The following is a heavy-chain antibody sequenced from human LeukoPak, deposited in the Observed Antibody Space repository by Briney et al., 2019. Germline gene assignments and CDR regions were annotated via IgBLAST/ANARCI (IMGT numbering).Heavy chain of an antibody. V-gene: IGHV3-30*03. CDR2: ISYDGTNK. J-gene: IGHJ4*02. CDR1: GFTFSSYG. CDR3: ARDIYDFDY. D-gene: IGHD3-16*01. Sequence: PGGSLRLSCAASGFTFSSYGMHWVRQAPGKGLEWVASISYDGTNKYYVDSVRGRFTISRDNAKNSLYLQMNSLRDEDTAVYYCARDIYDFDYWGQGTLVTVSS.